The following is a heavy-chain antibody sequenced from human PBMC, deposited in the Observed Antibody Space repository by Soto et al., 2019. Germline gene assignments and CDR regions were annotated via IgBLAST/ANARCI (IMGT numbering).Heavy chain of an antibody. CDR1: GGSISRGDYY. CDR3: ARLLPAPEFSYFDL. CDR2: LYYSGTT. D-gene: IGHD2-15*01. V-gene: IGHV4-30-4*01. J-gene: IGHJ2*01. Sequence: QVQVQESGPGLVKPSQTLSLICSVSGGSISRGDYYWSWIRQSPGEGLEWIGHLYYSGTTSYNPSIRSRLTMSVDTSKNQFSLKLDSSTAADTAVYYYARLLPAPEFSYFDLWGRGTLVTVSA.